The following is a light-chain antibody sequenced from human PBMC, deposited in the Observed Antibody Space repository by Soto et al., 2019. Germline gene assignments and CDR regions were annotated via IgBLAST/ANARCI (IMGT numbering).Light chain of an antibody. CDR2: KMS. Sequence: DIQMTQSPSTLSASVGDRVTITCRASQSISSWVAWYQQKPGKAPKLLIYKMSSLESGVPSRFSGSGSGIEFTLTISSLQPDDFATYYCQQYNSYSTTFGQGTKVEIK. V-gene: IGKV1-5*03. J-gene: IGKJ1*01. CDR1: QSISSW. CDR3: QQYNSYSTT.